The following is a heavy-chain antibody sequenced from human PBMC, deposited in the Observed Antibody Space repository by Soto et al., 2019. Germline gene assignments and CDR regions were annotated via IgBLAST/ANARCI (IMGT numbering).Heavy chain of an antibody. D-gene: IGHD5-12*01. CDR1: GGFISSYY. Sequence: QVQLQESGPGLVKPSETLSLTCTVSGGFISSYYWSWIRQPPGKGLEWIGYIYYSGSTNYNPSLKSRVTISVDTSKNQFSLKLSSVTAADTAVYYCASLPSGYDPSFDYWGQGTLVTVSS. CDR2: IYYSGST. V-gene: IGHV4-59*01. CDR3: ASLPSGYDPSFDY. J-gene: IGHJ4*02.